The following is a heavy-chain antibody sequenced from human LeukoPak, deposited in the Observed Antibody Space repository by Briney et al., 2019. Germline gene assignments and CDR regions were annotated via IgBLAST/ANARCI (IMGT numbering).Heavy chain of an antibody. Sequence: PSETLSLTCTVSGGSISSSSYYWGWIRQPPGKGLEWIGSIYYSGSTYYNPSLKSRVTISVDTSKNQFSLKLSSVTAADTAVYYCAGGGSGSYYYPVAFDIWGQGTMVTVSS. D-gene: IGHD1-26*01. CDR3: AGGGSGSYYYPVAFDI. CDR1: GGSISSSSYY. J-gene: IGHJ3*02. V-gene: IGHV4-39*07. CDR2: IYYSGST.